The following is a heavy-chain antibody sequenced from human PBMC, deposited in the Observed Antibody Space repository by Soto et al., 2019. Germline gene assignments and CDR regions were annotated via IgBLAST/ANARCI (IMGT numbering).Heavy chain of an antibody. CDR2: IYYSGST. D-gene: IGHD3-10*01. CDR3: AREEVAYYGSGSYNWFDP. Sequence: QVQLQESGPGLVKTSQTLSLTCTVSGGSINSGDYYWSWIRQHPGKGLEWSGYIYYSGSTYYNPSLKSGVTISVDTSKNQFSPKLSSVTAADMAVYYCAREEVAYYGSGSYNWFDPWGQGTLVTVSS. CDR1: GGSINSGDYY. V-gene: IGHV4-31*03. J-gene: IGHJ5*02.